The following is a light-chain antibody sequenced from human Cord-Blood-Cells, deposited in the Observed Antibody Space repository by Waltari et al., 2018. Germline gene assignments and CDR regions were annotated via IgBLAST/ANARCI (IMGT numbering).Light chain of an antibody. J-gene: IGKJ1*01. CDR3: QQYYSYPGT. CDR2: AAS. V-gene: IGKV1-8*01. Sequence: AIRMTQSPSSCSASTGNRFTITCRASQGISSYLAWYQQKPGKAPKLLIYAASTLQSGVPSRFGGGGSGTDFTLTISCLQSEDFATYYCQQYYSYPGTFGQGTKVEIK. CDR1: QGISSY.